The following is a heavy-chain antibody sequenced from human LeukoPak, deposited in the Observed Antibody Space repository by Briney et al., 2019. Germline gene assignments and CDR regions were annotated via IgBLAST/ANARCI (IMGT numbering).Heavy chain of an antibody. D-gene: IGHD3-16*01. V-gene: IGHV3-30*02. Sequence: GGSLRLSCAASGFTFSSYGMHWVRQAPGKGLEWVAFIRYDGSNKYYADSVKGRFTISRDNSKNTLYLQMNSLRAEDTAVYYCAKSQKGSVGGGFRAWDYWGQGTLVTVSS. J-gene: IGHJ4*02. CDR1: GFTFSSYG. CDR2: IRYDGSNK. CDR3: AKSQKGSVGGGFRAWDY.